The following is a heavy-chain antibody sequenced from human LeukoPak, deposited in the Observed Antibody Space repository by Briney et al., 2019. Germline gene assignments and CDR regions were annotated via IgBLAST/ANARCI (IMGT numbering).Heavy chain of an antibody. CDR1: GFTFSSYA. Sequence: GGSLRLSCAASGFTFSSYAMSWVRQAPERGLEWVATISGSGGGTYYADSVKGRFTISRDDSKNTLYLQMNSLRAEDTAVYYCAKDLGRYRNNYFDYWGQGTLVTVSS. CDR3: AKDLGRYRNNYFDY. V-gene: IGHV3-23*01. CDR2: ISGSGGGT. D-gene: IGHD1-26*01. J-gene: IGHJ4*02.